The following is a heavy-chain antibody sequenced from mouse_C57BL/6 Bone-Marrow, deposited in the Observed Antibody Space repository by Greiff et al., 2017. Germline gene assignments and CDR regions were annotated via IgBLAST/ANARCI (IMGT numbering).Heavy chain of an antibody. CDR1: GYTFTDYY. CDR2: LNPYNGGT. D-gene: IGHD2-4*01. CDR3: ARNPYDSLDY. Sequence: VQLQQSGPVLVKPGASVKMSCKASGYTFTDYYMNWVKQSHGKSLEWIGVLNPYNGGTSYNQKFKGKATLTVDKSSSTAYMELNSLTSEDSAVYYCARNPYDSLDYWGQGTTLTVSS. J-gene: IGHJ2*01. V-gene: IGHV1-19*01.